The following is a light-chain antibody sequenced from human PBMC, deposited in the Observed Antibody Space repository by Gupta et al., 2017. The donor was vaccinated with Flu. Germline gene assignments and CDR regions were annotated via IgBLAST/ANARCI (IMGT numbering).Light chain of an antibody. CDR2: MAS. CDR1: QSISPG. CDR3: QQYSRFST. Sequence: DIKMTQSPSTLSASVGDIVTITCRASQSISPGLAWYQQIPGRAPQLLIDMASALETGVPSRFSGSGAGAEFTLTISRLQADDFASYYCQQYSRFSTFGGGTKVEIK. J-gene: IGKJ4*01. V-gene: IGKV1-5*03.